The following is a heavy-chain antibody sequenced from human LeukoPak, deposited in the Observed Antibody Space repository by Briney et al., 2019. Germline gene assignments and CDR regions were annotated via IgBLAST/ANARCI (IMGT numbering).Heavy chain of an antibody. V-gene: IGHV3-74*01. CDR2: IKSDGSST. J-gene: IGHJ4*02. CDR1: GFTFSSYW. D-gene: IGHD1-26*01. Sequence: PGGSLRLSCAASGFTFSSYWMHWVRQVPGQGLVWVSRIKSDGSSTSYADSVKGRFTISRDNAKNTLYLQMSSLRAEDTAVYYCARSTYSGSAYDYWGQGTLVTVSS. CDR3: ARSTYSGSAYDY.